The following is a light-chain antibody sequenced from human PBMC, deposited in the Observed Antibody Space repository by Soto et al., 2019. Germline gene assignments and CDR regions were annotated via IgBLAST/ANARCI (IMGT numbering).Light chain of an antibody. CDR2: DAS. J-gene: IGKJ5*01. V-gene: IGKV1-9*01. Sequence: GDRVTITCRASQGISSYLAWYQQKPGKAPKLLIYDASTLQSGVPSRFSGSGSGTEFTLIISSLQPEDFATYYCQQLDSYPITFGQGTRLEIK. CDR1: QGISSY. CDR3: QQLDSYPIT.